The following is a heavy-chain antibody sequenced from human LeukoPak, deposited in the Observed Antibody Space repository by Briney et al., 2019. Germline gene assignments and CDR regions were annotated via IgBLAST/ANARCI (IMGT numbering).Heavy chain of an antibody. J-gene: IGHJ6*03. CDR3: ARGISGYYYYYMDV. D-gene: IGHD1-14*01. CDR1: GDSISSYY. V-gene: IGHV4-38-2*02. CDR2: IYHSGST. Sequence: SETLSLTCSVSGDSISSYYWGWIRQPPGKGLEWIGSIYHSGSTYYNPSLKSRATISVDTSKNQFSLKLSSVTAADTAVYYCARGISGYYYYYMDVWGKGTTVTVSS.